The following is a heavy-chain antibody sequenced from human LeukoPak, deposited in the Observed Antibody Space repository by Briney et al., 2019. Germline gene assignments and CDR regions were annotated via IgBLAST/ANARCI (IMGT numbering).Heavy chain of an antibody. CDR3: ASLPPTLDY. Sequence: GASVKVSCKASGYTFTSYGISWVRQAPGQGLEWMGWISAYNGNTNYAPKLRDRVTMTTDTSTSTAYMELSSLRSEDTAVYYCASLPPTLDYWGQGTLVTVSS. CDR2: ISAYNGNT. J-gene: IGHJ4*02. V-gene: IGHV1-18*01. CDR1: GYTFTSYG.